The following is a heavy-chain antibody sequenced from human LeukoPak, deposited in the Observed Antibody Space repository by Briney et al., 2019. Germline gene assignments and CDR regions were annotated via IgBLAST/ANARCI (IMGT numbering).Heavy chain of an antibody. V-gene: IGHV1-2*02. Sequence: ASVKVSCKASGYTFTGYYMHWVRQAPGQGLEWMGWINPNSGGTNYAQKFQGRVTMTRDTSISTAYMELSRLRSDDTAVYYCAKCDTRGGSGSYRTAFDIWGQGTMVTVSS. CDR1: GYTFTGYY. CDR3: AKCDTRGGSGSYRTAFDI. J-gene: IGHJ3*02. CDR2: INPNSGGT. D-gene: IGHD3-10*01.